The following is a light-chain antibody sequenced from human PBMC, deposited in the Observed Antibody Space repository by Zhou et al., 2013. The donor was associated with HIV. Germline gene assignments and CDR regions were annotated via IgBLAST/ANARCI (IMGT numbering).Light chain of an antibody. CDR3: QQYNDFPLT. J-gene: IGKJ4*01. Sequence: DIQMTQSPSSVSASVGGTVTITCRASQGINNYLAWFQQKPGKAPKSLIYAASNLQSGVPSKFSGSGSGTDFTLTISSLQPEDSATYYCQQYNDFPLTFGGGTKVEIK. V-gene: IGKV1-16*02. CDR2: AAS. CDR1: QGINNY.